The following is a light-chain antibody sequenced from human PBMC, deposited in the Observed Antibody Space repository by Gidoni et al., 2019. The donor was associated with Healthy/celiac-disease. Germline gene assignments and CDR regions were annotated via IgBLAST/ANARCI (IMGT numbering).Light chain of an antibody. Sequence: DIQMSQSPSTLSASVGDRVTITCRARQNISSWLAWYQQKPGKAHNLLIYKASSLESGVPSRFSGSGSGTEFTLTISSLQPDDVATYYCQQYNSYPWTFGQGTKVEIK. CDR2: KAS. CDR3: QQYNSYPWT. CDR1: QNISSW. V-gene: IGKV1-5*03. J-gene: IGKJ1*01.